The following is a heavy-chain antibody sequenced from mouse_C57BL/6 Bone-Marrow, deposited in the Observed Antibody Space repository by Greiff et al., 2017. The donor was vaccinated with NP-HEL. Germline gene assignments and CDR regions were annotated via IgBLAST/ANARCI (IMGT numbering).Heavy chain of an antibody. CDR2: INPYNGGT. V-gene: IGHV1-19*01. CDR3: ARYLFDY. CDR1: GYTFTDYY. Sequence: EVKLLESGPVLVKPGASVKMSCKASGYTFTDYYMNWVKQSHGKSLEWIGVINPYNGGTSYNQKFKGKATLTVDKSSSTAYMELNSLTSEDSAVYYCARYLFDYWGQGTTLTVSS. J-gene: IGHJ2*01. D-gene: IGHD5-1*01.